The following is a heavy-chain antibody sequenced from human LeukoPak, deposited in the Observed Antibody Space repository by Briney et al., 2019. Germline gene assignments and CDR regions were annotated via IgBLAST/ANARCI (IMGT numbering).Heavy chain of an antibody. CDR1: GYTFTSCA. V-gene: IGHV7-4-1*02. CDR3: AREVFSWDYGGNPSDV. Sequence: ASVKVSCKASGYTFTSCAMNWVRQAPGQGLEWMGWINTNTGNPTYAQGFTGRFVFSLDTSVSTAYLQISSLKAEDTAVYYCAREVFSWDYGGNPSDVWGQGTTVTVSS. J-gene: IGHJ6*02. CDR2: INTNTGNP. D-gene: IGHD4-23*01.